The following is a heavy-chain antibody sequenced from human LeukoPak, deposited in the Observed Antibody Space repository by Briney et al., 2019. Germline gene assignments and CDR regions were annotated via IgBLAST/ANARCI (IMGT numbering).Heavy chain of an antibody. CDR1: GYSFTSHD. CDR2: MNPNSGNT. CDR3: ARAIIGDRWGSWFDP. J-gene: IGHJ5*02. Sequence: ASVKVSCKASGYSFTSHDINWVRQATGQGLEWMGWMNPNSGNTGYAQKFQGRVTITRNTSITTAYMELSSLRSEDTAVYYCARAIIGDRWGSWFDPWGQGTLVTVSS. D-gene: IGHD3-16*01. V-gene: IGHV1-8*03.